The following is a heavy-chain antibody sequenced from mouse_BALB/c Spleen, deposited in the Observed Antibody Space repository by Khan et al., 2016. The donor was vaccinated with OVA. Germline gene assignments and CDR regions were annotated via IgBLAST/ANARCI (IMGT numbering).Heavy chain of an antibody. Sequence: QIQLVQSGPELKKPGETVKISCKASGYTFTDYSMHWVKQAPGKGLKWMGWINTETGEPTYADDFKGRFAFSLETSASTAYLQINNLKNEDTATXFCARDRYDYLDYWGQGTTLTVSS. CDR1: GYTFTDYS. V-gene: IGHV9-2-1*01. CDR3: ARDRYDYLDY. D-gene: IGHD2-14*01. CDR2: INTETGEP. J-gene: IGHJ2*01.